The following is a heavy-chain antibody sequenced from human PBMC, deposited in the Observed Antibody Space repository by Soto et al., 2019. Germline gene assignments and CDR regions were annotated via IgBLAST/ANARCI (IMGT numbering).Heavy chain of an antibody. Sequence: GGSLRLSCAASGFTFSSYGMHWVRQAPGKGLEWVAVIWYDGSNKYYADSVKGRFTISRDNSKNTLYLQMNSLRAEDTAVYYCARDLGNNWFDPWGQGTLVTVSS. CDR1: GFTFSSYG. CDR2: IWYDGSNK. V-gene: IGHV3-33*01. D-gene: IGHD3-10*01. J-gene: IGHJ5*02. CDR3: ARDLGNNWFDP.